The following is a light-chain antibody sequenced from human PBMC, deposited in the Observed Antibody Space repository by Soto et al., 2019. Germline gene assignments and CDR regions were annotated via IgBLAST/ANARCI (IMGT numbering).Light chain of an antibody. J-gene: IGKJ1*01. V-gene: IGKV1-5*01. CDR3: QQYNSYSWT. CDR1: QSVNSW. CDR2: DAS. Sequence: IQMTQSPSTLSAFVGDRVTITCRASQSVNSWLAWYQQRPGKAPKLLIYDASSLESGVPSRFSGSGSGTEFTLTISSLQPDDFATYYCQQYNSYSWTFGQGTKVDIK.